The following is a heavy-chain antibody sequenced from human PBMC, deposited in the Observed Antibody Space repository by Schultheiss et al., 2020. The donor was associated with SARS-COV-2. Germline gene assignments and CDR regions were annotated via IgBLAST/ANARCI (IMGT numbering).Heavy chain of an antibody. V-gene: IGHV3-11*01. CDR2: TNSGGNT. CDR1: GFTFSDHY. D-gene: IGHD5-12*01. CDR3: AKGIVATLARYYYYGMDV. Sequence: GGSLRLSCAASGFTFSDHYMSWIRQAPGEGLEWVSYTNSGGNTYYADSVKGRFTISRDNAKNSLYLQMRSLRAEDTAVYYCAKGIVATLARYYYYGMDVWGQGTTVTVSS. J-gene: IGHJ6*02.